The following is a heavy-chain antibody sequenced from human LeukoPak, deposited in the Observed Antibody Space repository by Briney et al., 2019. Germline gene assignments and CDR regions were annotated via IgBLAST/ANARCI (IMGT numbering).Heavy chain of an antibody. V-gene: IGHV4-34*01. CDR1: GGSFSGYY. D-gene: IGHD2-2*01. Sequence: PSETLSLTCAVYGGSFSGYYWSWIRQPPGKGLEWVGEINQSGSTNYNPSLKSRVTISVDTSKNQFSLKLSSVTAAHTAVYYCARGELVIVPAVNYYYYYMDVWGKGTTVTVCS. J-gene: IGHJ6*03. CDR3: ARGELVIVPAVNYYYYYMDV. CDR2: INQSGST.